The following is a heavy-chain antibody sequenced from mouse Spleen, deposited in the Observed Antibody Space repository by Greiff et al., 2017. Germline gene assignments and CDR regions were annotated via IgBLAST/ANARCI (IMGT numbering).Heavy chain of an antibody. D-gene: IGHD1-1*01. CDR2: IWGDGST. V-gene: IGHV2-6-7*01. CDR3: ARDRTNYGSSPYYAMDY. J-gene: IGHJ4*01. Sequence: VMLVESGPGLVAPSQSLSITCTVSGFSLTGYGVNWVRQPPGKGLEWLGMIWGDGSTDYNSALKSRLSISKDNSKSQVFLKMNSLQTDDTARYYCARDRTNYGSSPYYAMDYWGQGTSVTVSS. CDR1: GFSLTGYG.